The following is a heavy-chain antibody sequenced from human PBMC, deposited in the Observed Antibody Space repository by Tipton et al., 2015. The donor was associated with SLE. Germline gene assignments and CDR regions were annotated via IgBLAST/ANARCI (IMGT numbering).Heavy chain of an antibody. Sequence: LRLSCAVYGGSFSGYYWSWIRQPPGKGLEWIGEINHSGSTNYNPSLKSRVTISVDTSKNQFSLKLSSVTAADTAVYYCARGESSSWGYDPWGQGTLVTVSS. CDR3: ARGESSSWGYDP. J-gene: IGHJ5*02. D-gene: IGHD6-13*01. V-gene: IGHV4-34*01. CDR1: GGSFSGYY. CDR2: INHSGST.